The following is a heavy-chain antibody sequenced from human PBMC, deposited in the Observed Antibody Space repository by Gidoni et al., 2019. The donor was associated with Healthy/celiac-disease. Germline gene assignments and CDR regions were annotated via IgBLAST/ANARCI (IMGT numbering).Heavy chain of an antibody. CDR3: ARVGGYYYPGFDY. CDR1: GSTFTSYA. Sequence: QVQLVLSGDEVKKPGASVKVSCQASGSTFTSYARHLVRQAPGQRLEWMGWINAGNGNTKYSQKFQGRVTITRDTSASTAYMELSSLRSEDTAVYYCARVGGYYYPGFDYWGQGTLVTVSS. D-gene: IGHD3-22*01. V-gene: IGHV1-3*01. J-gene: IGHJ4*02. CDR2: INAGNGNT.